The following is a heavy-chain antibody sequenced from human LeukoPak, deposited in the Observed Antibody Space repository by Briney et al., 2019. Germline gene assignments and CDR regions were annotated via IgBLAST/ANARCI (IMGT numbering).Heavy chain of an antibody. Sequence: SETLSLTCTVSGGSISSYYWSWIRQPPGKGLEWIGEINHSGSTNYNPSLKSRVTISVDTSKNQFSLKLSSVTAADTAVYYCARGTSRYYYDSSGNYFDYWGQGTLVTVSS. J-gene: IGHJ4*02. CDR3: ARGTSRYYYDSSGNYFDY. D-gene: IGHD3-22*01. V-gene: IGHV4-34*01. CDR2: INHSGST. CDR1: GGSISSYY.